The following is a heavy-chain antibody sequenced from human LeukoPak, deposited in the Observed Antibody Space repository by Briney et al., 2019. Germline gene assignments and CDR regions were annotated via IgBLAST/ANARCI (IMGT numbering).Heavy chain of an antibody. Sequence: GGSLRLSCAASGFTFSSYGMHWVRQAPGKGLEWVAFIRYVGSNKYYADSVKGRFTISRDNSKNTLYLQMNSLRAEDTAVYYCAKARWEWQQLALDAFDIWGQGTMVTVSS. CDR2: IRYVGSNK. V-gene: IGHV3-30*02. D-gene: IGHD6-13*01. CDR3: AKARWEWQQLALDAFDI. CDR1: GFTFSSYG. J-gene: IGHJ3*02.